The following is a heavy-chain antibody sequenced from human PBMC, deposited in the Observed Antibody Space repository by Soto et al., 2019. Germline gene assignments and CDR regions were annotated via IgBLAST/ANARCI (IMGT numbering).Heavy chain of an antibody. V-gene: IGHV1-18*01. CDR3: ARDDCISTPCWLDY. J-gene: IGHJ4*02. CDR2: ISAYNGNT. Sequence: QVQLVQSGAEVKKPGASVKVSCKASGYTFPSYGISWVRQAPGQGLEWMGWISAYNGNTNYAQKLQGRVTMTTDTSTNTAYMELRSLRSDDTAVYYWARDDCISTPCWLDYWGQGTLVTVSS. CDR1: GYTFPSYG. D-gene: IGHD2-2*01.